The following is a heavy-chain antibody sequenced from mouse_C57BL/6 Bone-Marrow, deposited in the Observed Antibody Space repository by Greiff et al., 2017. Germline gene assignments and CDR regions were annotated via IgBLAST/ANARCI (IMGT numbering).Heavy chain of an antibody. V-gene: IGHV1-59*01. J-gene: IGHJ3*01. CDR1: GYTFTSYW. CDR3: ARGGDGFAY. Sequence: QVQLQQPGAELVRPGTSVKLSCTASGYTFTSYWMPWVKQRPGQGLEWIGVLVPSDSYPTYNQKFKGKATFTVDTSSSTAYLQLSSLTSEDSAVYYCARGGDGFAYWGQGTLVTVSA. CDR2: LVPSDSYP. D-gene: IGHD3-3*01.